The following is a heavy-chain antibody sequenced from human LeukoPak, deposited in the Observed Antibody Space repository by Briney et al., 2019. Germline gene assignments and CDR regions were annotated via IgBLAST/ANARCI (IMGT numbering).Heavy chain of an antibody. J-gene: IGHJ5*02. Sequence: PGGSLRLSCAASGFTFSSYGMHWVRQAPGKGLEWVAVISYDGSNKYYADSVKGRFTISRDNSKNTLYLQMNSLRAEDTAVYYCAKDTGPYGGFDPWGQGTLVTVSS. CDR3: AKDTGPYGGFDP. V-gene: IGHV3-30*18. CDR1: GFTFSSYG. CDR2: ISYDGSNK. D-gene: IGHD3-16*01.